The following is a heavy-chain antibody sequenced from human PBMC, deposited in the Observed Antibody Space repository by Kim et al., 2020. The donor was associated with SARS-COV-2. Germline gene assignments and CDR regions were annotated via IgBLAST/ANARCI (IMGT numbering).Heavy chain of an antibody. CDR3: ARGRAGVVPSPIMGLGPYYDYYALDV. Sequence: SETLSLTCAVYIGPFSGYDWTWIRQSPGKGLEWIGEVNHSGATNYNPSLKSRVAISVDTSKNQFSLKVKSVTAADTAVYFCARGRAGVVPSPIMGLGPYYDYYALDVWGQGTTVSVSS. CDR2: VNHSGAT. V-gene: IGHV4-34*01. D-gene: IGHD3-3*01. J-gene: IGHJ6*02. CDR1: IGPFSGYD.